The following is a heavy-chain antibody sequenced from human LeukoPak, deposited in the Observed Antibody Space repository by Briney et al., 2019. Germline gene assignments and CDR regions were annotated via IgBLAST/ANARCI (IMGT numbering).Heavy chain of an antibody. CDR3: ARLLRYFDWSHFYYYYYMDV. V-gene: IGHV1-18*01. CDR1: GYTFTSYD. J-gene: IGHJ6*03. CDR2: ISTYNGNT. Sequence: GASVKVSCKASGYTFTSYDINWVRQAPGQGLEWMGWISTYNGNTNYAQKLQGRVTMTTDTSTSTAYMELRSLRSDDTAVYYCARLLRYFDWSHFYYYYYMDVWGKGTTVTISS. D-gene: IGHD3-9*01.